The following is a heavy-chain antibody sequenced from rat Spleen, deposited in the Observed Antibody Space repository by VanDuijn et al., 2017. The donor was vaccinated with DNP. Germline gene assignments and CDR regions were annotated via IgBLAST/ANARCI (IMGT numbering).Heavy chain of an antibody. V-gene: IGHV5-27*01. CDR1: GFTFSNYD. CDR2: ITNSGDST. Sequence: EVQLVESGGGLVQPGRSLKLSCAASGFTFSNYDMAWVRQAPTKGLEWVTSITNSGDSTYYRDSVKGRFTISRDNAKSTLYLQMDSLRSEDTASYYCTTPLGGDAYWGQGVMVTVSS. CDR3: TTPLGGDAY. J-gene: IGHJ2*01. D-gene: IGHD5-1*01.